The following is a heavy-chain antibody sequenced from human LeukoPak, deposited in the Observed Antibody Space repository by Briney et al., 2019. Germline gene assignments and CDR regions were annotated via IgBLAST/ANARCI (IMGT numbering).Heavy chain of an antibody. CDR3: ARGGGYGGNLTDYWYFDL. Sequence: PSETLSLTCTVSGGSISSYYWSWIRQPPGKGLEWIGYIYYSGSTNYNPSLKSRVTISVDTSKNQFSLKLSSVTAADTAVYYCARGGGYGGNLTDYWYFDLWGRGTLVTVSS. J-gene: IGHJ2*01. D-gene: IGHD4-23*01. CDR1: GGSISSYY. CDR2: IYYSGST. V-gene: IGHV4-59*08.